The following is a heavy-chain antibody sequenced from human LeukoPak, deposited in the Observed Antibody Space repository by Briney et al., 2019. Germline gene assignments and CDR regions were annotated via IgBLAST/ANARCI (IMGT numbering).Heavy chain of an antibody. D-gene: IGHD2-2*01. Sequence: ASVKVSCKASGYTFTGYYMHWVRQAPGQGLEWMGWINPNSGGTNYAQKFQGRVTMTRDTSISTAYMELSRLRSDDTAVYYCARDFHCSSTSCQILTLYYYYYYMDVWGKGTTVTVSS. CDR3: ARDFHCSSTSCQILTLYYYYYYMDV. CDR1: GYTFTGYY. V-gene: IGHV1-2*02. J-gene: IGHJ6*03. CDR2: INPNSGGT.